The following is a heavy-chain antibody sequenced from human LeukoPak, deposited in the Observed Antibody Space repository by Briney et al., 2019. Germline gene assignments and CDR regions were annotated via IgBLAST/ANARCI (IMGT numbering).Heavy chain of an antibody. D-gene: IGHD2-21*02. CDR2: IYYSGST. Sequence: SETLSLTCTVSGGSISSSYYYWGWIRQPPGKGLEWIGSIYYSGSTSYNSSLKSRVTISVDTSKNQHSLKLTSVTAADTAVYYCARGGPRLNAFDIWGQGTMVAVSS. J-gene: IGHJ3*02. CDR3: ARGGPRLNAFDI. V-gene: IGHV4-39*07. CDR1: GGSISSSYYY.